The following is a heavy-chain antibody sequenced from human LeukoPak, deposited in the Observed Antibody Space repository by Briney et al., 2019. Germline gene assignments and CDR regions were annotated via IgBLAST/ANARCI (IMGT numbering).Heavy chain of an antibody. J-gene: IGHJ4*02. CDR1: GGSISSGDYY. Sequence: SETLSLTCTVSGGSISSGDYYWSWIRQPPGKGLEWIGYIYYSGSTYYNPSLKSRVTISVDTSKNQFSLKLSSVTAADTAVYYCARAWHERYCSSTSCYTAFEDYWGQGALVTVSS. CDR3: ARAWHERYCSSTSCYTAFEDY. V-gene: IGHV4-30-4*08. D-gene: IGHD2-2*02. CDR2: IYYSGST.